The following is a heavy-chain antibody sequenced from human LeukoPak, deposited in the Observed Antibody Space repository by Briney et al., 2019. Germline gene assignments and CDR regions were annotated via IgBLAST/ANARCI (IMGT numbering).Heavy chain of an antibody. V-gene: IGHV4-59*01. CDR2: IYYSGSS. D-gene: IGHD3-22*01. Sequence: SETLSLTCIVSGGAISSYYWNRIRQPPGKGLEWIGHIYYSGSSNYNPSLKSRVTISVDTSKNQFSLKLSSVTAADTAVYYCARAQKKYYYDSSGYHSRDYFDYWGQGTLVTVSS. J-gene: IGHJ4*02. CDR1: GGAISSYY. CDR3: ARAQKKYYYDSSGYHSRDYFDY.